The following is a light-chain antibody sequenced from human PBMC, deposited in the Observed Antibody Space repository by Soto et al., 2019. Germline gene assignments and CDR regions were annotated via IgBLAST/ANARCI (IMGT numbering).Light chain of an antibody. V-gene: IGLV2-14*01. J-gene: IGLJ1*01. CDR2: DVS. CDR3: SSYTSTSTPCV. CDR1: SSGVGGYDY. Sequence: QSVLTQPASVSGSPGQSISISCTGISSGVGGYDYVSWYQQRPGNAPKLMIYDVSNRPSGVSNRFSGSKSGNTASLTISGLQAEDEADYYCSSYTSTSTPCVFGTGTKVTVL.